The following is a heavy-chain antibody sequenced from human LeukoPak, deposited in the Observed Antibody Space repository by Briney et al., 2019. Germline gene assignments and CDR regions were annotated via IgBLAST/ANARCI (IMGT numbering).Heavy chain of an antibody. J-gene: IGHJ4*02. D-gene: IGHD2-15*01. CDR3: ARLSFCAGGSCYEYFDY. CDR2: IYHSGST. CDR1: GYSISSGYY. V-gene: IGHV4-38-2*02. Sequence: SETLSLTCTVSGYSISSGYYWGWIRQPPGKGLEWIGSIYHSGSTYYNPSLRSRVTISVDTSKNQFSLKLSSVTAADTAVYYCARLSFCAGGSCYEYFDYWGQGTLVTVSS.